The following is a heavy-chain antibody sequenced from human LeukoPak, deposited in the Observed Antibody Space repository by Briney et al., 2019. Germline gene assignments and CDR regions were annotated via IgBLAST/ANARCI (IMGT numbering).Heavy chain of an antibody. D-gene: IGHD6-19*01. CDR1: GGSLSSYY. Sequence: PSETLSLTCTVSGGSLSSYYWSWLRQPAGKGLEWIGRIYASGDTTYNPSLKSRVTMSVDTSKNQFSLKLTSVTAADTAVYYCARDQGWPFHFDCWGQGALVSVSS. CDR2: IYASGDT. CDR3: ARDQGWPFHFDC. V-gene: IGHV4-4*07. J-gene: IGHJ4*02.